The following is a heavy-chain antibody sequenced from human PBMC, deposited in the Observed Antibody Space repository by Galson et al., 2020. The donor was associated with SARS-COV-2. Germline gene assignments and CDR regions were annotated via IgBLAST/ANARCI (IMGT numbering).Heavy chain of an antibody. J-gene: IGHJ3*02. V-gene: IGHV3-23*01. Sequence: WGSLRLSCAASGFTFSSYAMSWVRQAPGKGLEWVSAISGSGGSTYYADSVKGRFTISRDNSKNTLYLQMNSLRAEDTAVYYCAKRTYYDFWSGQDAFDIWGQGTMVTVSS. CDR2: ISGSGGST. D-gene: IGHD3-3*01. CDR1: GFTFSSYA. CDR3: AKRTYYDFWSGQDAFDI.